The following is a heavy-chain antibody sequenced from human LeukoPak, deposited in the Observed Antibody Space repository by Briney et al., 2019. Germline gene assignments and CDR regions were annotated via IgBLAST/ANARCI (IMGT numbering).Heavy chain of an antibody. V-gene: IGHV4-59*01. CDR1: GGSISSYY. CDR3: ARDRAVAGLDY. CDR2: IYYSGST. Sequence: SETLSLTCTVSGGSISSYYWSWIRQPPGKGLEWIGYIYYSGSTNYNPSLKSRVTISVDTSKNQISLKLSSVTAADTAVYYCARDRAVAGLDYWGQGTLVTVSS. J-gene: IGHJ4*02. D-gene: IGHD6-19*01.